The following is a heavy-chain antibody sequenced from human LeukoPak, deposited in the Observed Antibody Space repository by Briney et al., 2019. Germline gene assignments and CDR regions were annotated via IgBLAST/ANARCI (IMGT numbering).Heavy chain of an antibody. CDR2: ISVSGAGT. Sequence: PGGSLRLSCSASGFTFSSYAMSWVRQAPGKGLEWVSAISVSGAGTYYADSVKGRFTISRDNSKNTLYLQMNSLRAEDTAVYYCAREGVRGSGSYYNVKDYWGQGTLVTVSS. V-gene: IGHV3-23*01. D-gene: IGHD3-10*01. CDR3: AREGVRGSGSYYNVKDY. CDR1: GFTFSSYA. J-gene: IGHJ4*02.